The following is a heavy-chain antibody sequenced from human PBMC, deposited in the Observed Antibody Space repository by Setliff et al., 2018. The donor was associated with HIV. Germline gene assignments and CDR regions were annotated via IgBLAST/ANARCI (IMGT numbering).Heavy chain of an antibody. J-gene: IGHJ6*03. CDR3: AKARSEYQLMPWYYYMDV. CDR2: INTDGRST. CDR1: GFSFSSYW. V-gene: IGHV3-74*01. D-gene: IGHD6-6*01. Sequence: GGSLRLSCAASGFSFSSYWMHWVRQAPGKGLVWVSRINTDGRSTTYADSVKGRFTISRDNAKNTLYLQMNSLRPEDTAVYHCAKARSEYQLMPWYYYMDVWGQGTTVTVSS.